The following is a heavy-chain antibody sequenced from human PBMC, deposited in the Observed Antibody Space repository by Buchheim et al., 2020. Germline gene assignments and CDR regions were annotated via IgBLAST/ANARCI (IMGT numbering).Heavy chain of an antibody. CDR2: IYYSGST. V-gene: IGHV4-59*01. CDR3: ARGGLVWGVYYFDY. J-gene: IGHJ4*02. D-gene: IGHD3/OR15-3a*01. Sequence: QVQLQESGPGLVKPSETLSLTCTVSGGSISSYYWSWIRQPPGKGLEWIGYIYYSGSTNYNPPLKSRVTISVDTSKNQFSLRLRCVAAADTAVYYCARGGLVWGVYYFDYGGKGT. CDR1: GGSISSYY.